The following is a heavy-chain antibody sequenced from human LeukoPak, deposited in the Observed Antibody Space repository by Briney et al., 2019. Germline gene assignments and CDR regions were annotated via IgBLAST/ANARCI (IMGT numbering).Heavy chain of an antibody. J-gene: IGHJ4*02. Sequence: PGGSLRLSCAASGFTFSSYWMSWVRQAPGKGLEWVANMNPDGSEKYFLYSVKGRFTISRDNAKSSLYLQMNSLRGDDTAVYYCARDRALYDSRRGYYYTEDDYWGQGTLVTVSS. V-gene: IGHV3-7*01. D-gene: IGHD3-22*01. CDR1: GFTFSSYW. CDR2: MNPDGSEK. CDR3: ARDRALYDSRRGYYYTEDDY.